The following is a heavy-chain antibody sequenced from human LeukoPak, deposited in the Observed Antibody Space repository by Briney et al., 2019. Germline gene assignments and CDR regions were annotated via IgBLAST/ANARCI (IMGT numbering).Heavy chain of an antibody. CDR1: GYSLSSDYY. V-gene: IGHV4-38-2*02. Sequence: SETLSLTCTVSGYSLSSDYYWGWIRQPPGKGLEWIGRIYTSGSTNYNPSLKSRVTMSVDTSKNQFSLKLSSVTAADTAVYYCARGESHFDYWGQGTLVTVSS. D-gene: IGHD3-10*01. CDR3: ARGESHFDY. CDR2: IYTSGST. J-gene: IGHJ4*02.